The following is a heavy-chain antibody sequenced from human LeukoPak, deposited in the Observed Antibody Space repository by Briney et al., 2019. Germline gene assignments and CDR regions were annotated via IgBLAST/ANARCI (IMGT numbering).Heavy chain of an antibody. V-gene: IGHV3-7*01. D-gene: IGHD4-17*01. CDR1: GFTFSSYW. Sequence: PGGSLRLSCAASGFTFSSYWMSWVRQAPGKGLEWVANIKQDGSEKYYVDSVKGRFTISRDNAKNSLYLQMNSLRAEDTAVYYCARALNDYGDYPNWFDPWGQGTLVTVSS. J-gene: IGHJ5*02. CDR2: IKQDGSEK. CDR3: ARALNDYGDYPNWFDP.